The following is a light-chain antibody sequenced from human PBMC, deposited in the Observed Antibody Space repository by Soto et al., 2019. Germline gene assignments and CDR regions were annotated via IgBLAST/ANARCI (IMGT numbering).Light chain of an antibody. CDR1: QSVSSSD. CDR2: GAS. J-gene: IGKJ2*01. CDR3: LQYGNSPYT. Sequence: EVALTQSPGTLSLSPGERATLSCRTSQSVSSSDLAWYQHRPGQAPRLVMYGASTRATGIPDRFSGSGSGTSFTLTISELAPDDFTVYFCLQYGNSPYTFGRGTKLEIK. V-gene: IGKV3-20*01.